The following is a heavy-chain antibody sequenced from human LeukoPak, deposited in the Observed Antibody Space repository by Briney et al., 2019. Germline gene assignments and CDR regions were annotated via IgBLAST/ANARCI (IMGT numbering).Heavy chain of an antibody. CDR3: ARDRGSGGNHFDY. CDR2: INPNSGDT. CDR1: GYVFSGYY. D-gene: IGHD3-16*01. Sequence: ASVKVSCKASGYVFSGYYIHWVRQAPGQGLEWMGRINPNSGDTNYIQKLQGRVTMTRDTSISTAYMDLRSLKPDDTAVYYCARDRGSGGNHFDYWGQGTLVTVSS. J-gene: IGHJ4*02. V-gene: IGHV1-2*06.